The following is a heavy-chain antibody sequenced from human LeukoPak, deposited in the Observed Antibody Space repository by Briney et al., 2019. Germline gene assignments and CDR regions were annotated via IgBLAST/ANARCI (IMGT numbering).Heavy chain of an antibody. V-gene: IGHV4-59*01. CDR1: GGSISSYY. CDR2: IYYGGSA. D-gene: IGHD4-17*01. CDR3: ASADPTTVTTTDAFDI. Sequence: SETLSLTCTVSGGSISSYYWSWIRQPPGKGLEWIGYIYYGGSANYNPSLKSRVTISVDASKSQFSLKLSSVTAADTAVYYCASADPTTVTTTDAFDIWGQGTMVTVSS. J-gene: IGHJ3*02.